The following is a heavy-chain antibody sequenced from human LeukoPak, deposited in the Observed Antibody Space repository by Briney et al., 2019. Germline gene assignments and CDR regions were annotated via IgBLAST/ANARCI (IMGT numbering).Heavy chain of an antibody. CDR2: ISSSSSYI. CDR1: GFTFSSYS. J-gene: IGHJ4*02. D-gene: IGHD2-2*01. CDR3: ARGISSTSLRRAYFDY. Sequence: GGSLRPSCAASGFTFSSYSMNWVRQAPGKGLEWVSSISSSSSYIYYADSVKGRFTISRDNAKNSLYLQMNSLRAEDTAVYYCARGISSTSLRRAYFDYWGQGTLVTVSS. V-gene: IGHV3-21*01.